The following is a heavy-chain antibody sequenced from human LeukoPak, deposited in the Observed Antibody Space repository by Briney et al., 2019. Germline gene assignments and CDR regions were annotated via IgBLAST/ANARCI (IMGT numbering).Heavy chain of an antibody. Sequence: GGSLRLSCAASGFTFSSYAMSWVRQAPGKGLEWVSAISGSGGSTYYADSVKGRFTISRDNSKNTLYLQMNSLKTEDTAVYYCTTDWHGSGSYGQYYYYMDVWGKGTTVTISS. CDR2: ISGSGGST. V-gene: IGHV3-23*01. CDR3: TTDWHGSGSYGQYYYYMDV. CDR1: GFTFSSYA. D-gene: IGHD3-10*01. J-gene: IGHJ6*03.